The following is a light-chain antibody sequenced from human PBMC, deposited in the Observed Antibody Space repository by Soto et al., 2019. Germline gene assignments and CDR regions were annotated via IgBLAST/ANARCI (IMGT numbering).Light chain of an antibody. CDR3: CSYAGSSTWV. CDR1: SSDVGSYDF. Sequence: QSALTQPASVSGSPGQSITISCTGTSSDVGSYDFVSWYQQYPGTAPKLMIYEVSKRPSGIYNRFSGAKSGRTASLTISGLQPEDEADYYCCSYAGSSTWVFGGGTKVTVL. V-gene: IGLV2-23*02. CDR2: EVS. J-gene: IGLJ3*02.